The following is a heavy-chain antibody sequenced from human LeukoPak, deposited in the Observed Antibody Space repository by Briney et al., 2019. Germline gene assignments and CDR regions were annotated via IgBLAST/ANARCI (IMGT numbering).Heavy chain of an antibody. D-gene: IGHD6-13*01. J-gene: IGHJ4*02. CDR2: INPNNGDT. CDR1: EYAFIAYY. Sequence: ASVKVSFKASEYAFIAYYIHWLRQAPGQGLEFLGWINPNNGDTNYAQKFQGRVTMTRDTSISTAYMELSSLRSDDTAVYYCARDLRIYKAGDSWYFFDYWGQGTPVTVSS. CDR3: ARDLRIYKAGDSWYFFDY. V-gene: IGHV1-2*02.